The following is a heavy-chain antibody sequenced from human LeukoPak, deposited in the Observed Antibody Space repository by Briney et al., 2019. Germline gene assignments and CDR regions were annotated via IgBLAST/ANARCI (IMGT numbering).Heavy chain of an antibody. D-gene: IGHD3-9*01. CDR3: AGLLDWRFDY. Sequence: PGGSLRLSCAASGFTFSSYSMNWVRQAPGKGLEWVSSISSSSSYIYYADSVKGRFTTSRDNAKNSLYLQMNSLRAEDTAVYYCAGLLDWRFDYWGQGTLVTVSS. V-gene: IGHV3-21*01. J-gene: IGHJ4*02. CDR1: GFTFSSYS. CDR2: ISSSSSYI.